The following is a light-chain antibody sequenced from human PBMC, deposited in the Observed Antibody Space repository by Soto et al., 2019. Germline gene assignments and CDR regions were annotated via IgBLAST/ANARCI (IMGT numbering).Light chain of an antibody. J-gene: IGKJ1*01. CDR2: DTS. V-gene: IGKV3-15*01. CDR3: QHGT. Sequence: EVVVTQSPATLSVSPGEGVTLSCRASQGIGDTLAWYQHKPGQTPRLLIYDTSTRATGVPSRFSGSGSGTEFTLTISSLQPDDFATYYCQHGTFGQGTKVDIK. CDR1: QGIGDT.